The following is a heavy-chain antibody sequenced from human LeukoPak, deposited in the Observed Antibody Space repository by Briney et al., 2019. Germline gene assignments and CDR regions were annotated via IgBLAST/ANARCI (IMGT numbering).Heavy chain of an antibody. CDR3: ARGVRPQEHYYDSSGSYGGGHFDY. V-gene: IGHV4-38-2*02. CDR1: GYSISSGYY. D-gene: IGHD3-22*01. J-gene: IGHJ4*02. CDR2: FYHSGAT. Sequence: PSETLSLTCTVSGYSISSGYYWGWIRQPPGKGLEWVGSFYHSGATYYNPSLKSRVTIPLDTSKNQFSLNLGSVTAADTAVYFCARGVRPQEHYYDSSGSYGGGHFDYWGQGTLVTVSS.